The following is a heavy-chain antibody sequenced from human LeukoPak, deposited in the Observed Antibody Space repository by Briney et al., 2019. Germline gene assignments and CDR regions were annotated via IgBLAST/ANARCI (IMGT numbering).Heavy chain of an antibody. Sequence: SETLSLTCAVYGGSFSGYYWGWIRQPPGKGLEWIGEINHSGSTNYNPSLKSRVTISVDTSKNQFSLKLSSVTAADTAVYYCASPRGTNYFDYWGQGTLVTVSS. CDR3: ASPRGTNYFDY. J-gene: IGHJ4*02. CDR2: INHSGST. V-gene: IGHV4-34*01. CDR1: GGSFSGYY.